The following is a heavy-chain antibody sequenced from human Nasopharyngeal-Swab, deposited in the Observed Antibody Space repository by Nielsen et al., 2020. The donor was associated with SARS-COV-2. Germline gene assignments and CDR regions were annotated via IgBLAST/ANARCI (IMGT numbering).Heavy chain of an antibody. CDR3: ARDGLDYDFWSAYFMDV. CDR1: GFTFRSYA. Sequence: GGSLKISCAASGFTFRSYAMGWVRQAPGKGLEWVSGISGGGGSTYYADSVKGRFTISRDNAKNSLYLQMNSLRAEDTAVYYCARDGLDYDFWSAYFMDVWGQGTTVTVSS. CDR2: ISGGGGST. D-gene: IGHD3-3*01. V-gene: IGHV3-23*01. J-gene: IGHJ6*02.